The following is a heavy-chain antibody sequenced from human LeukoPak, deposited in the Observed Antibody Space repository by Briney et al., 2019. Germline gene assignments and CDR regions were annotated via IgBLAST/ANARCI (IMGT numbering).Heavy chain of an antibody. CDR1: GFTFSSYW. Sequence: GGSLRLSCAASGFTFSSYWMSWVRQAPGKGLEWVANIKQDGSEKYYVDSVKGRFTISRDNAKNSLYLQMNSLRAEDTAAYYCARDFVVVVAATGYWGQGTLVTVSS. D-gene: IGHD2-15*01. J-gene: IGHJ4*02. CDR2: IKQDGSEK. V-gene: IGHV3-7*01. CDR3: ARDFVVVVAATGY.